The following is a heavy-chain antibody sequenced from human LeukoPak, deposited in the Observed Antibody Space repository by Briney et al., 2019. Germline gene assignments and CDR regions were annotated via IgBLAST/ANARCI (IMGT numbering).Heavy chain of an antibody. J-gene: IGHJ4*02. V-gene: IGHV4-39*01. CDR1: GGSISSYY. CDR3: ARPLYSSGWYYFDY. CDR2: IYYSGST. D-gene: IGHD6-19*01. Sequence: PSETLSLTCTVSGGSISSYYWSWIRQPPGKGLEWIGSIYYSGSTYYNPSLKSRVTISVDTSKNQFSLKLSSVTAADTAVYYCARPLYSSGWYYFDYWGQGTLVTVSS.